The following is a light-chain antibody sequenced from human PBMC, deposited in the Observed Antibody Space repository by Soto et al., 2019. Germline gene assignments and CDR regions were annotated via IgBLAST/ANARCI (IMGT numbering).Light chain of an antibody. V-gene: IGKV3-15*01. J-gene: IGKJ1*01. CDR3: QQYNNWPQT. Sequence: EVVLTQSPDTVSLSPGERATLSCRASQNFGSSYLAWYQQKPGQAPRLLIYGASTRATDIPARFSGSGSGTEFTLTISSLQSEDFAEYHCQQYNNWPQTFGQGTKVDIK. CDR2: GAS. CDR1: QNFGSSY.